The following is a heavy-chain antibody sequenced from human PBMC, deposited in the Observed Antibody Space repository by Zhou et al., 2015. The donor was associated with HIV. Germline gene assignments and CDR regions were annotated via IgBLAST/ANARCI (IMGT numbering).Heavy chain of an antibody. CDR3: ASNSRNPTQDSFDV. CDR1: GDNFINYA. J-gene: IGHJ3*01. CDR2: ISAHNGHT. D-gene: IGHD1-14*01. V-gene: IGHV1-18*01. Sequence: VRLVQSGAEVKKPGSSVKISCKASGDNFINYAVHWVRQVPGQGLEWMGWISAHNGHTKYAQNFQGRITMTTHTSTRTAYMDLRSLRSDDTAVYYCASNSRNPTQDSFDVWGEGTMVTVSS.